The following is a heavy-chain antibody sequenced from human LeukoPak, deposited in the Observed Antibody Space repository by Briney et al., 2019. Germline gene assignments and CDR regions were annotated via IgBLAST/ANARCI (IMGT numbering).Heavy chain of an antibody. CDR3: ARDTYYYDSSGYYHLFDY. J-gene: IGHJ4*02. V-gene: IGHV3-11*04. CDR2: ISSSGSTI. Sequence: PGGSLRLSCAASGFTFSSYAMSWIRQAPGKGLEWVSYISSSGSTIYYADSVKGRFTISRDNAKNSLYLQMNSLRAEDTAVYYCARDTYYYDSSGYYHLFDYWGQGTLVTVSS. CDR1: GFTFSSYA. D-gene: IGHD3-22*01.